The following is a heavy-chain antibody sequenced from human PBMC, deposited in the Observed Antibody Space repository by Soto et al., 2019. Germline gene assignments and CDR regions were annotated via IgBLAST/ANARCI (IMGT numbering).Heavy chain of an antibody. CDR3: AKILDTVTSYYYGMDV. V-gene: IGHV3-23*01. J-gene: IGHJ6*02. CDR1: GFTFSNYA. D-gene: IGHD3-3*01. Sequence: PGGSLRLSCAASGFTFSNYAMIWIRQAPVKGLEWVSAISGSGDNTYYADSVRGRFTIFRDNSKNTLFLQVSSLRAEDTAIYYCAKILDTVTSYYYGMDVWGQGTTVTVSS. CDR2: ISGSGDNT.